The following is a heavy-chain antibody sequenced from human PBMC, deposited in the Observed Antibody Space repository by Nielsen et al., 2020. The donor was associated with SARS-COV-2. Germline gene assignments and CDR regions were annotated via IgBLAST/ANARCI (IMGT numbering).Heavy chain of an antibody. V-gene: IGHV4-39*07. CDR1: GGSISSSSYY. CDR3: ARVPRNWNYDYYYYYMDV. J-gene: IGHJ6*03. D-gene: IGHD1-7*01. CDR2: IYYSGST. Sequence: SETLSLTCTVSGGSISSSSYYWGWIRQPPGKGLEWIGSIYYSGSTYYNPSLKSRVTISVDTSKNQFSLKLSSVTAADTAVYYCARVPRNWNYDYYYYYMDVWGKGTTVTVSS.